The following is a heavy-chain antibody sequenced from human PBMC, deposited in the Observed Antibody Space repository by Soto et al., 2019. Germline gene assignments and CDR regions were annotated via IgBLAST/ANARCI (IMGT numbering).Heavy chain of an antibody. Sequence: QVQLVQSGGEVRKTGASVKVSCNDSGYTFTTYGVRWVRQAPGQGLEWLAWISGASGSTYYAQNFQDRLTVTTDTSTDSAFMELRSLRSDDSAIYYCARGNYFGSGTFDYWGQGTPFTVSS. D-gene: IGHD3-10*01. CDR1: GYTFTTYG. CDR2: ISGASGST. V-gene: IGHV1-18*01. CDR3: ARGNYFGSGTFDY. J-gene: IGHJ4*02.